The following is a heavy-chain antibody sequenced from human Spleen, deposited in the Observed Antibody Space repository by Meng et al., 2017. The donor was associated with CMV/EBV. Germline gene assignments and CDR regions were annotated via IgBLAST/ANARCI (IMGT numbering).Heavy chain of an antibody. D-gene: IGHD1-26*01. V-gene: IGHV4-61*01. J-gene: IGHJ5*02. CDR2: IYYSGST. Sequence: SETLSLTCTVSGGSVSSGSYYWSWIRQPPGKGLEWIGYIYYSGSTNYNPPLKSRVTISVDTSNNQFSLKLSSVTAADTAVYYCARAQGGWFDPWGQGTLVTVSS. CDR3: ARAQGGWFDP. CDR1: GGSVSSGSYY.